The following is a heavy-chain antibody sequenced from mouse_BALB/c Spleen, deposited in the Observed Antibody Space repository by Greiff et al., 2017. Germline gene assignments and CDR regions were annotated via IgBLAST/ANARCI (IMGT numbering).Heavy chain of an antibody. Sequence: EVKLMESGGGLVQPGGSLRLSCATSGFTFTDYYMSWVRQPPGKALEWLGFIRNKANGYTTEYSASVKGRFTISRDNSQSILYLQMNTLRAEDSATYYCARGGDYDAWFAYWGQGTLVTVSA. V-gene: IGHV7-3*02. CDR3: ARGGDYDAWFAY. D-gene: IGHD2-4*01. CDR1: GFTFTDYY. CDR2: IRNKANGYTT. J-gene: IGHJ3*01.